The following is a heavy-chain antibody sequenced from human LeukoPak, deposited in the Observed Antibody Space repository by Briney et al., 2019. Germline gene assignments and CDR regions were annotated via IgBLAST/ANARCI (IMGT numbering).Heavy chain of an antibody. J-gene: IGHJ4*02. V-gene: IGHV1-2*02. CDR1: GYSFTAFY. CDR3: ARVIAASGKFDS. Sequence: GASVKVSCKTSGYSFTAFYIHWVRQAPGQGLEWMGWIHPRSGDTSYAQKFQGRVTMARDTSISTVYMDLSSLGSDDTAVYYCARVIAASGKFDSWGQGTLLTVSA. CDR2: IHPRSGDT. D-gene: IGHD6-13*01.